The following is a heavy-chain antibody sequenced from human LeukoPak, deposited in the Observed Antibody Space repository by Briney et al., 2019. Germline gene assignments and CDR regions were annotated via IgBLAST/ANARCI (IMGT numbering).Heavy chain of an antibody. J-gene: IGHJ4*02. CDR2: ISAYNGNT. D-gene: IGHD6-6*01. V-gene: IGHV1-18*01. Sequence: ASVKVSCKASGYTFTSYGISWVRQAPGQGLEWMGWISAYNGNTNYAQKLQGRVTMTTDTSTSTAYMELRSLRSDDTAVHYCARDRSIAARFRDLYYFDYWGQGTLVTVSS. CDR3: ARDRSIAARFRDLYYFDY. CDR1: GYTFTSYG.